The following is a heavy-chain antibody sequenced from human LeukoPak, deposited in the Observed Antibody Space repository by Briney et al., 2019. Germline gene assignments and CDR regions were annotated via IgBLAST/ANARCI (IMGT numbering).Heavy chain of an antibody. Sequence: SVKVSCKASGFTFTSSAVQWVRQARGQRLEWIGWIAVGSGNTNYAQKFQGRVTMTRDTSTSTVYMELSSLRSEDTAVYYCARGVPAASRMADYWGQGTLVTVSS. CDR2: IAVGSGNT. J-gene: IGHJ4*02. CDR3: ARGVPAASRMADY. D-gene: IGHD2-2*01. V-gene: IGHV1-58*01. CDR1: GFTFTSSA.